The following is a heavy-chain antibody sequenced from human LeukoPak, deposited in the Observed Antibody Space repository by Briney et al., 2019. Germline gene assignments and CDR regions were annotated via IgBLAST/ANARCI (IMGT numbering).Heavy chain of an antibody. D-gene: IGHD2/OR15-2a*01. CDR1: GVSISSGSYY. V-gene: IGHV4-61*02. Sequence: SETLSLTCTVSGVSISSGSYYWSWIRQPAGKGLEWIGRINTSGSTNYNPSLKSRVTISIDTSKNQFSLKLSSVTAADTAVYYCARGRWTSSNNNWFDPWGQGTLVTVSS. CDR3: ARGRWTSSNNNWFDP. CDR2: INTSGST. J-gene: IGHJ5*02.